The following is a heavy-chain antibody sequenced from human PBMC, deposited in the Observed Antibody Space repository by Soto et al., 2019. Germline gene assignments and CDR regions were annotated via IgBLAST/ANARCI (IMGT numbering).Heavy chain of an antibody. CDR1: GFVFANYE. Sequence: SLRLSCLASGFVFANYEMDLVPQAPGKGLEWISYISNSGNTIYVAYSMRGRFTISRDNAKNSLFLQMNSLRADDTAVYYCARDIDNRDYYYGLDVWGQGTTVTVSS. V-gene: IGHV3-48*03. J-gene: IGHJ6*02. CDR3: ARDIDNRDYYYGLDV. CDR2: ISNSGNTI. D-gene: IGHD1-20*01.